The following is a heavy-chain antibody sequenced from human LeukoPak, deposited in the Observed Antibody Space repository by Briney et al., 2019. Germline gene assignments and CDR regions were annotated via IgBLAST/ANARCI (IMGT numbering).Heavy chain of an antibody. CDR3: ASGGYDRKILYY. J-gene: IGHJ4*02. Sequence: ASVKVSCKASGGTFSSYAISWVRQAPGQGLEWMGGIIPIFGTANYAQKFQGRVTITTDESTSTAYMELRSLRSDDTAVYYCASGGYDRKILYYWGQGTLVTVSS. D-gene: IGHD5-12*01. V-gene: IGHV1-69*05. CDR2: IIPIFGTA. CDR1: GGTFSSYA.